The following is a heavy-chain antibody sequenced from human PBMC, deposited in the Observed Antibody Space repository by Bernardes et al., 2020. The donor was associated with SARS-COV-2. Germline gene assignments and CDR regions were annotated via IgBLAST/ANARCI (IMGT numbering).Heavy chain of an antibody. CDR3: ARDRVAAADWFDP. CDR2: ISSSSSYI. J-gene: IGHJ5*02. V-gene: IGHV3-21*01. Sequence: GGSLRLSCAASGFTFSSYSMNWVRQAPGKGLEWVSSISSSSSYIYYAESVKGRFTISRDNAKNSLYLQMNSLGAEDTAVYYCARDRVAAADWFDPWGQGTLVTVSS. CDR1: GFTFSSYS. D-gene: IGHD2-2*01.